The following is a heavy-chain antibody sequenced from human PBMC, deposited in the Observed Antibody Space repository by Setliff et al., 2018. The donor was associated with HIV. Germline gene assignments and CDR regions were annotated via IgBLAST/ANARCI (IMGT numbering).Heavy chain of an antibody. D-gene: IGHD3-3*01. CDR1: GFTFSNAW. J-gene: IGHJ4*02. Sequence: GESLKISCAASGFTFSNAWMSWVRQAPGKGLEWVGRIKSKNDGGTTDYAAPVQGRFTISRDDSRNMVYLQMRSLKIEDTAVYFCTTEKGAYYDFWTGYLNRPFDYWGQGTLVTVSS. CDR2: IKSKNDGGTT. CDR3: TTEKGAYYDFWTGYLNRPFDY. V-gene: IGHV3-15*01.